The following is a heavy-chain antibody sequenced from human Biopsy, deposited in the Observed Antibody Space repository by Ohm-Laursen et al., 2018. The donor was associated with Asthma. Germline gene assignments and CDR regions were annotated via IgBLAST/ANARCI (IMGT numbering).Heavy chain of an antibody. D-gene: IGHD1-26*01. CDR2: ISWSSGST. CDR1: GFTFDDYA. CDR3: AKGEWELLEANFDY. Sequence: SLRLSCSASGFTFDDYAMHWVRQAPGKGLEWVSGISWSSGSTGYADSVKGRFTISRDNAKNSLYLQMNSLRAEDTALYYCAKGEWELLEANFDYWGQGTLVTVSS. V-gene: IGHV3-9*01. J-gene: IGHJ4*02.